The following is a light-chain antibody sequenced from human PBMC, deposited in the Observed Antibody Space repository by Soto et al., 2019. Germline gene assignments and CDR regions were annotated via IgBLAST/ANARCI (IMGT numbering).Light chain of an antibody. J-gene: IGKJ5*01. CDR3: QHCGSSLWT. V-gene: IGKV3-20*01. Sequence: EIVLTQSPGTLSLSPGERATLSCRASQSVRNSLLAWYQQKPGQPPRLIIYDASTRATGTPDRFSGSGSGTDFTLTISRLEPEDFAVYFCQHCGSSLWTFGQGTRLE. CDR1: QSVRNSL. CDR2: DAS.